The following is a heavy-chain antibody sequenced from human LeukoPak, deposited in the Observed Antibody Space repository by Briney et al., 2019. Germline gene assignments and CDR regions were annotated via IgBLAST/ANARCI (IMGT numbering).Heavy chain of an antibody. V-gene: IGHV1-8*03. J-gene: IGHJ4*02. CDR2: MNPNSGNT. CDR3: ARVYLFYDSSGYYYVPFDY. D-gene: IGHD3-22*01. Sequence: ASVKVSCKASGYTFTSYDINWVRQATGQGLEWMGWMNPNSGNTGYAQKFQGRVTITRNTSISTAYMELSRLRSDDTAVYYCARVYLFYDSSGYYYVPFDYWGQGTLVTVSS. CDR1: GYTFTSYD.